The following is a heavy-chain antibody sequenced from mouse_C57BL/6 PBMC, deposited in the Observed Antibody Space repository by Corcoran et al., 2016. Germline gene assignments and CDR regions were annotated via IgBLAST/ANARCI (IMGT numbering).Heavy chain of an antibody. Sequence: EVQLQQSGPELVKPGASVKISCKASGYTFTDYYMNWVKQSHGKSLEWIGDINPNNGGTSYNQKFKGKATLTVDKSSSTAYMELRSLTSEDSAVYYCARSVESKDYWGQGTSVTVSS. CDR3: ARSVESKDY. V-gene: IGHV1-26*01. CDR1: GYTFTDYY. J-gene: IGHJ4*01. CDR2: INPNNGGT. D-gene: IGHD1-1*01.